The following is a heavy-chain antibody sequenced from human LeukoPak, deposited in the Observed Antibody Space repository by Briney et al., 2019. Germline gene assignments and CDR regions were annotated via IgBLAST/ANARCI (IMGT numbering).Heavy chain of an antibody. CDR2: FYSGGST. D-gene: IGHD2-21*02. Sequence: GGSLRLSCAASGFTVSSNYMSWVRQAPGKGLEWVSVFYSGGSTYYADSVKGRFTISRDNSKNTLYLQMNSLRAEDTAVYYCARDRAVVTEGFDYWGQGTLVTVSS. J-gene: IGHJ4*02. V-gene: IGHV3-53*01. CDR1: GFTVSSNY. CDR3: ARDRAVVTEGFDY.